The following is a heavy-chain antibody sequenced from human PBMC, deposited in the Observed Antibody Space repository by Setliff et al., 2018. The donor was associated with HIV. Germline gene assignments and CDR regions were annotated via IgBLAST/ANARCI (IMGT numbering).Heavy chain of an antibody. D-gene: IGHD3-3*01. V-gene: IGHV1-46*01. CDR2: INPSGGST. Sequence: ASVKVSCKASGYTFTGYYMHWVRQAPGQGLEWMGIINPSGGSTSYAQKFQGRVTMTRDTSTSTAYMELTSLRFDDTAMYYCVRGVQSPPHYSYYYMDVWGEGTMVTVSS. CDR3: VRGVQSPPHYSYYYMDV. CDR1: GYTFTGYY. J-gene: IGHJ6*03.